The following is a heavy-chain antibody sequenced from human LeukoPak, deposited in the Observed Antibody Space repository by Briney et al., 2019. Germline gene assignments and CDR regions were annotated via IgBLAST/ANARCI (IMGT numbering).Heavy chain of an antibody. CDR3: ARAVFGVVTYFDY. J-gene: IGHJ4*02. Sequence: ASVKVSCKASGYTFTCYYMHWVRQAPGQGLEWMGWINPNSGGTNYAQKFQGWVTMTRDTSISTAYMELSRLRSDDTAVYYCARAVFGVVTYFDYWGQGTLVTVSS. D-gene: IGHD3-3*01. CDR1: GYTFTCYY. CDR2: INPNSGGT. V-gene: IGHV1-2*04.